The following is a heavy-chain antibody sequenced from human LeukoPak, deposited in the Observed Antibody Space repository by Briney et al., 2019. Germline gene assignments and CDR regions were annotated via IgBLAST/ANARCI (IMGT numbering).Heavy chain of an antibody. J-gene: IGHJ6*02. CDR2: IVVGSGNT. CDR1: GFTFTSSA. CDR3: AAGRAVGEFRYYYYYGMDV. V-gene: IGHV1-58*01. D-gene: IGHD3-10*01. Sequence: GASVKVSCKASGFTFTSSAVQWVRQARGQRLEWIGWIVVGSGNTNYAQKFQERVTITGDMSTSTAYMELSSLRSEDTAVYYCAAGRAVGEFRYYYYYGMDVWGQGTTVTVSS.